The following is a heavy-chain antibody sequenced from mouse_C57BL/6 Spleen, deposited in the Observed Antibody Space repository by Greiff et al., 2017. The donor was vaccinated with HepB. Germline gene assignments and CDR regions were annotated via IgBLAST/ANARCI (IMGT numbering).Heavy chain of an antibody. Sequence: EVQLQESGPGLAKPSQTLSLTCSVTGYSITSDYWNWIRKFPGNKLEYMGYISYSGSTYYNPSHKSRISITRDTSKNQYYRQLNSVNTEDTAADYCARRHYYGSSSLDYWGQGTTLTVSS. CDR1: GYSITSDY. J-gene: IGHJ2*01. CDR3: ARRHYYGSSSLDY. V-gene: IGHV3-8*01. D-gene: IGHD1-1*01. CDR2: ISYSGST.